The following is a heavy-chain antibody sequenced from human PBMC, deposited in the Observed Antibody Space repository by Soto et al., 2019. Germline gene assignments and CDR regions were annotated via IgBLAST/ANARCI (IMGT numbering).Heavy chain of an antibody. D-gene: IGHD2-2*01. CDR2: INHSGST. CDR1: GGSFGGYY. J-gene: IGHJ6*03. Sequence: PSETLSLTCAVYGGSFGGYYWSWIRQPPGKGLEWIGEINHSGSTNYNPSLKSRVTISVDTSKNQFSLKLSSVTAADTAVYYCARARLVPAATVIHYYYMDVWGKGTTVTVSS. V-gene: IGHV4-34*01. CDR3: ARARLVPAATVIHYYYMDV.